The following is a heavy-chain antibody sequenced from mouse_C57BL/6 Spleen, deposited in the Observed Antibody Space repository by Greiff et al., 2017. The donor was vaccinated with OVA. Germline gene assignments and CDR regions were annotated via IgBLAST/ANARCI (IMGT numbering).Heavy chain of an antibody. D-gene: IGHD1-1*01. J-gene: IGHJ2*01. Sequence: EVQLQQSGPGLVKPSQSLSLTCSVTGYSITSGYYWNWIRQFPGNKLEWMGYISYDGSNNYNPSLKNRISITRDTSKNQFFLKLNSVTTEDTATYYCARGLYYGSSNDRDFDYWGQGTTLTVSS. V-gene: IGHV3-6*01. CDR2: ISYDGSN. CDR3: ARGLYYGSSNDRDFDY. CDR1: GYSITSGYY.